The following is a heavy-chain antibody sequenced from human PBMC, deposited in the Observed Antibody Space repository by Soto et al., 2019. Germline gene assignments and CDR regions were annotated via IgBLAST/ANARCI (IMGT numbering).Heavy chain of an antibody. CDR2: ISWNSGNI. CDR3: AKSVLDY. CDR1: GFTFHNYA. Sequence: GGSLRLSCEASGFTFHNYAIHWVRQAPGKGLEWVAGISWNSGNIDFGDSVKGRFTISRDNSKNTLFLQMNSLRAEDTAVYYCAKSVLDYWGQGTLVTVSS. V-gene: IGHV3-9*01. J-gene: IGHJ4*02.